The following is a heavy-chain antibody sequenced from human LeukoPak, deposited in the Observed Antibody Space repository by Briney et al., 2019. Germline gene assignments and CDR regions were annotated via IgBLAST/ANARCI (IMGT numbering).Heavy chain of an antibody. CDR3: AKDKLVAAAGTHFDY. CDR2: IRQDGSEK. J-gene: IGHJ4*02. CDR1: GFTFSNYW. D-gene: IGHD6-13*01. Sequence: GGSLRLSCAASGFTFSNYWMSWVRQAPGKGLEWVANIRQDGSEKSYVDSVKGRFTISIDNAKNSLYLQMNSLRAEDTAVYYCAKDKLVAAAGTHFDYWGQGTLVTVSS. V-gene: IGHV3-7*01.